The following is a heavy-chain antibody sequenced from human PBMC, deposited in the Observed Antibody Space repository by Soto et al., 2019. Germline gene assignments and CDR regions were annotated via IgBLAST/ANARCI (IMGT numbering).Heavy chain of an antibody. Sequence: SSETLSLTCTVSGGSISSYYWSWIRQPPGKGLEWIGYIYYSGSTNYNPSLKSRVTISVDTSKNQFSLKLSSVTAADTAVYYCARGSSIAGLYYGMDVWGQGTTVTVSS. D-gene: IGHD6-6*01. CDR2: IYYSGST. V-gene: IGHV4-59*12. CDR1: GGSISSYY. CDR3: ARGSSIAGLYYGMDV. J-gene: IGHJ6*02.